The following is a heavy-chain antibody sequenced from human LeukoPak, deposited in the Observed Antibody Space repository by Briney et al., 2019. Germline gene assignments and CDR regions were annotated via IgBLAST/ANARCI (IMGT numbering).Heavy chain of an antibody. CDR1: GYSFTTYW. CDR2: IYPADSTA. CDR3: ARHPKSGYSGCESDY. D-gene: IGHD5-12*01. J-gene: IGHJ4*02. Sequence: PGESLKISCKASGYSFTTYWIGWVRQMPGKGLEWMGIIYPADSTAHYSPSFQGQVTISVDKSINTAYLQWSRLKASDTAMYYCARHPKSGYSGCESDYWGQGTLVTVSS. V-gene: IGHV5-51*01.